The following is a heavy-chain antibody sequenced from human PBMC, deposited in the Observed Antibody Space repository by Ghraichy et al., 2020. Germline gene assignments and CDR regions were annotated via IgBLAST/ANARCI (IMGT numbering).Heavy chain of an antibody. D-gene: IGHD3-22*01. CDR3: ARGGNYYDSSGYIEYYFDY. J-gene: IGHJ4*02. V-gene: IGHV4-31*03. CDR1: GGSISSGGYY. Sequence: SETLSLTCTVSGGSISSGGYYWSWIRQHPGKGLEWIGYIYYSGSTYYNPSLKSRVTISVDTSKNQFSLKLSSVTAADTAVYYCARGGNYYDSSGYIEYYFDYWGQGTLVTVSS. CDR2: IYYSGST.